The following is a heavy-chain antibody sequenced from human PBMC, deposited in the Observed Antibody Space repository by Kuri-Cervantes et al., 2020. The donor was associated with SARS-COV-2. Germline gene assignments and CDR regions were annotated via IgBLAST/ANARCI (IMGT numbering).Heavy chain of an antibody. Sequence: GGSLRLFCAASGFTFSSYGMHWVRQAPGKGLEWVAFIRYDGSNKYYADSVKGRFTISRDNSKNTLYLQMNSLRAEDTAVYDCAKDSSYGDMYYFDYWGQGTLVTVSS. CDR3: AKDSSYGDMYYFDY. J-gene: IGHJ4*02. V-gene: IGHV3-30*02. D-gene: IGHD4-17*01. CDR2: IRYDGSNK. CDR1: GFTFSSYG.